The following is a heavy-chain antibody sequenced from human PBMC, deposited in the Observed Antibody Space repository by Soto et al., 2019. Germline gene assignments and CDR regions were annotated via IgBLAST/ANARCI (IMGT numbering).Heavy chain of an antibody. V-gene: IGHV4-59*03. D-gene: IGHD1-26*01. J-gene: IGHJ5*02. CDR3: ATYLAGGIGRGS. Sequence: PSETLSLTCTVSGGSMSPYYWSWIRQAPGVGLEWIAYVYYSGYTHYNPSLKSRVTISVDTSKNQLSLKLTSVTAADAAVYYCATYLAGGIGRGSWGQGTLVTVSS. CDR2: VYYSGYT. CDR1: GGSMSPYY.